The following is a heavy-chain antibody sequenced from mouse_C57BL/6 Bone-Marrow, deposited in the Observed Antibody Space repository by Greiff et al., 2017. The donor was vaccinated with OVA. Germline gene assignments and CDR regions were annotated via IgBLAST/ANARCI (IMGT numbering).Heavy chain of an antibody. CDR1: GFTFTDYY. CDR3: ARSNDGYYWYFDV. V-gene: IGHV7-3*01. Sequence: EVKLVESGGGLVQPGGSLSLSCAASGFTFTDYYMSWVRQPPGKALEWLGFIRNKANGYTTEYSASVKGRFTISRDNSQSILYLQMNALRAEDSATYYCARSNDGYYWYFDVWGTGTTVTVSS. D-gene: IGHD2-3*01. J-gene: IGHJ1*03. CDR2: IRNKANGYTT.